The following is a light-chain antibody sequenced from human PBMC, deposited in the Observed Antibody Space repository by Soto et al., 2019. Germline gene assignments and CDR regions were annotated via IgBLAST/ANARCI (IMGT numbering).Light chain of an antibody. CDR1: SSDIGGYNY. J-gene: IGLJ2*01. CDR2: AVS. Sequence: QSVLTQPASVSGSPGQSITISCTGTSSDIGGYNYVSWYQQYPGKAPRLLIYAVSNRPSGVSDRFSGSKSGHTASLTISGLHAEDEDHYYCCSYGGRMLVIFGEGTKLTVL. CDR3: CSYGGRMLVI. V-gene: IGLV2-14*01.